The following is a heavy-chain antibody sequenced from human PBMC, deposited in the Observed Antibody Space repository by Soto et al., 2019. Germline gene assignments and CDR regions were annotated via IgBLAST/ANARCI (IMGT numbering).Heavy chain of an antibody. CDR3: ARVPAY. CDR1: GGSISSGGYS. D-gene: IGHD2-2*01. J-gene: IGHJ4*02. V-gene: IGHV4-30-2*01. CDR2: MYHSGST. Sequence: SETLSLTCAVSGGSISSGGYSWSWIRQPPGKGLEWIGYMYHSGSTYYNPSLKSRVTISIDRSKNQFSLKLSSVTAADKDVYYCARVPAYWGQGILVKSPQ.